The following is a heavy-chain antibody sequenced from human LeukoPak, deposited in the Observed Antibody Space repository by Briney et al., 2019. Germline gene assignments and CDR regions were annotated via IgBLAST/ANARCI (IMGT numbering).Heavy chain of an antibody. Sequence: ASVKVSCKASGYTFTSYAMHWVRQAPGQRLEWMGWINAGNGNTKYSRKFQGRVTITRDTSASTAYMELSSLRSEDTAVYYCARESSTGDYCSGGSCYSGFEYFQHWGQGTLVTVSS. J-gene: IGHJ1*01. CDR1: GYTFTSYA. CDR2: INAGNGNT. CDR3: ARESSTGDYCSGGSCYSGFEYFQH. V-gene: IGHV1-3*01. D-gene: IGHD2-15*01.